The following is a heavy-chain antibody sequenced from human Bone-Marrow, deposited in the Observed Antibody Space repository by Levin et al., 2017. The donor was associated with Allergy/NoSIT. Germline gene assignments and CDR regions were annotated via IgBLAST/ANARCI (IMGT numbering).Heavy chain of an antibody. CDR3: ARGGGAYYYFHY. CDR2: ISFGSDYI. V-gene: IGHV3-21*01. J-gene: IGHJ4*02. CDR1: GFTFSGHS. Sequence: SCAASGFTFSGHSMSWVRQAPGKGLEWVSSISFGSDYIYYADSVKGRFTISRDNSRNTLSLQMNSLRDDDTAVYYCARGGGAYYYFHYWGQGTLVTVSS. D-gene: IGHD1-26*01.